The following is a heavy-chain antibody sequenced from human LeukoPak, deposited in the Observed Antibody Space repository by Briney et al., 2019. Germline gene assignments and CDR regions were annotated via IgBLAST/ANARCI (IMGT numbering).Heavy chain of an antibody. CDR2: INPNSGGT. Sequence: ASVKVSCKASGGTFSSYAISWVRQAPGQGLEWMGRINPNSGGTNYAQKFQGSVTLTRDTSISTAYMELNRLKSDDTAVYYCASYSSSSSLPDYWGQGTLVTVSS. J-gene: IGHJ4*02. CDR3: ASYSSSSSLPDY. V-gene: IGHV1-2*06. D-gene: IGHD6-6*01. CDR1: GGTFSSYA.